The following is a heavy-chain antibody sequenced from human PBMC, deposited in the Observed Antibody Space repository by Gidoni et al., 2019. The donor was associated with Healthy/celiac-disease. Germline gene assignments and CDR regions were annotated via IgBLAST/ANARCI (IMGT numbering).Heavy chain of an antibody. D-gene: IGHD6-19*01. CDR2: ISSSSSYI. CDR1: GFTFSSYS. V-gene: IGHV3-21*01. Sequence: EVQLVESGGGLVKPGGSLRLSCAASGFTFSSYSMNWVRQAPGKGLEWVSSISSSSSYIYYADSVKGRFTISRDNAKNSLYLQMNSLRAEDTAVYYCARQGYSSGGAFDYWGQGTLVTVSS. J-gene: IGHJ4*02. CDR3: ARQGYSSGGAFDY.